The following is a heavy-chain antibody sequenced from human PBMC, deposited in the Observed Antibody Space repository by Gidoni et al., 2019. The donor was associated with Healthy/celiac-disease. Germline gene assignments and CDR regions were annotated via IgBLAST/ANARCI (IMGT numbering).Heavy chain of an antibody. CDR1: GYSFTSYW. D-gene: IGHD4-17*01. Sequence: EVQLVQSGAEVKKPGESLKISCKGSGYSFTSYWIGWVRQMPGKGLEWMGIIYPGDSDTRYSPSFQGQVTISADKSISTAYLQWSSLKASDTAMYYCARHGMTTVVTRYYYYGMDVWGQGTTVTVSS. J-gene: IGHJ6*02. CDR3: ARHGMTTVVTRYYYYGMDV. V-gene: IGHV5-51*01. CDR2: IYPGDSDT.